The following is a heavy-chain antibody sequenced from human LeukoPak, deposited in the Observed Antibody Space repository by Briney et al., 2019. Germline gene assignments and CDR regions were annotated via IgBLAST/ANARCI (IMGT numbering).Heavy chain of an antibody. V-gene: IGHV3-53*04. J-gene: IGHJ3*02. CDR2: IYSAGST. CDR3: ARMEDGYNPQGLNAFDI. CDR1: GFTFSNAW. D-gene: IGHD5-24*01. Sequence: GGSLRLSCAASGFTFSNAWMNWVRQAPGKGLEWVSLIYSAGSTNYADSVKGRFTISRHNSKNTLYLQMNSLRAEDTAVYYCARMEDGYNPQGLNAFDIWGQGTMVTVSS.